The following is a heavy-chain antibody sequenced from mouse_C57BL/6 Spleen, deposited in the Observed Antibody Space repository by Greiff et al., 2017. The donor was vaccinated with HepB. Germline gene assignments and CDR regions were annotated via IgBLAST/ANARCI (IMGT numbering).Heavy chain of an antibody. CDR1: GFTFSDYG. J-gene: IGHJ2*01. Sequence: EVQGVESGGGLVKPGGSLKLSCAASGFTFSDYGMHGVRQAPEKGLEWVAYISSGSSTIYYADTVKGRFTISRDNAKNTLFLQMTSLRSEDTAMYYCARFGYDGDYFDYWGQGTTLTVSS. D-gene: IGHD2-2*01. V-gene: IGHV5-17*01. CDR3: ARFGYDGDYFDY. CDR2: ISSGSSTI.